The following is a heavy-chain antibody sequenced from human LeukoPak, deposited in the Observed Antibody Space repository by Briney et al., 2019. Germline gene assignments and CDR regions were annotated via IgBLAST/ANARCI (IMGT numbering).Heavy chain of an antibody. CDR1: GFTFSSYW. CDR3: ARVMWLTNYGMDV. J-gene: IGHJ6*02. CDR2: IKQDGSEK. Sequence: GGSLRLSCAASGFTFSSYWMSWVRQAPGKGLEWVANIKQDGSEKYYVDSVKGRFTISRDNAKNSLYPQMNSLRAEDTAVYYCARVMWLTNYGMDVWGQGTTVTVSS. D-gene: IGHD5-12*01. V-gene: IGHV3-7*01.